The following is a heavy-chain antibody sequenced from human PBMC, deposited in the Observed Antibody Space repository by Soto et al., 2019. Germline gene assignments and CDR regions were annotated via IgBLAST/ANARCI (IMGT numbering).Heavy chain of an antibody. CDR3: SRDRVVVTAIRNYYYGMDV. CDR1: GGSFSGYY. Sequence: SETLSLTCAVYGGSFSGYYWSWIRQPPGKGLEWMGEINHSGSTNYNPSLKSRVTISVDTSKNQFSLKLSSVTAADTAVYYCSRDRVVVTAIRNYYYGMDVWGQGTTVTVSS. V-gene: IGHV4-34*01. CDR2: INHSGST. D-gene: IGHD2-21*02. J-gene: IGHJ6*02.